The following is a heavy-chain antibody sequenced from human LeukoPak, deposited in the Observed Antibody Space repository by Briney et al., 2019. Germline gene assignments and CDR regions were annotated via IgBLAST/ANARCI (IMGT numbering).Heavy chain of an antibody. J-gene: IGHJ4*02. CDR2: IWYDGSQR. D-gene: IGHD1-14*01. V-gene: IGHV3-33*01. CDR1: GFIFSTYG. Sequence: GGSLRVSCVASGFIFSTYGLRWVRQCPGRGLEWVAVIWYDGSQRYYADSVKGRFTISRDDSQNTIYLQMDSLRAEDTAVYYCATSSPRNYFDHWGQGTLVTVSS. CDR3: ATSSPRNYFDH.